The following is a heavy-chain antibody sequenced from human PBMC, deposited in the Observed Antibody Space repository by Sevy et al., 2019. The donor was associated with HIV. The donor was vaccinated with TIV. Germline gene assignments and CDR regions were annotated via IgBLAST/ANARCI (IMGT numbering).Heavy chain of an antibody. V-gene: IGHV3-23*01. D-gene: IGHD6-19*01. CDR3: VKEVSQCSYCDY. CDR1: GFTFSNYA. J-gene: IGHJ4*02. Sequence: GGSLRLSCAASGFTFSNYAMSWVRQTPGKGLEWVSAISGSADATYYTDSVKGRFTISRDNSKNTVYLQMNSLRAEDTAVYYCVKEVSQCSYCDYWGQGTLVTVSS. CDR2: ISGSADAT.